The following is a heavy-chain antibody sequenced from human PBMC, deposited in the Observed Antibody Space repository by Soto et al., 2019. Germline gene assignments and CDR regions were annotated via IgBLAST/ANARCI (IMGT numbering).Heavy chain of an antibody. D-gene: IGHD1-7*01. Sequence: XETLSLTCAVSGCSFTSNNWWTWVRQPPGQGLEWIGEIYRTGSTNYNPSLKSRVTISLDKSENQFSLKVTSLAAADTAVYYCASRDPGTSVDYWGQGTLVTVSS. CDR1: GCSFTSNNW. CDR3: ASRDPGTSVDY. J-gene: IGHJ4*02. V-gene: IGHV4-4*02. CDR2: IYRTGST.